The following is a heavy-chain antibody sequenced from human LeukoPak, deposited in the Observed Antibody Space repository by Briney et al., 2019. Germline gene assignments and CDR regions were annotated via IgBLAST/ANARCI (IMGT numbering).Heavy chain of an antibody. D-gene: IGHD3-22*01. CDR1: GFTFSSYS. J-gene: IGHJ4*02. CDR3: ARGPHDSSGYYYPPRYFDY. Sequence: PGGSLRFSCAASGFTFSSYSMNWVRQAPGKGLEWVSSISSSSSYIYYADSLKGRFTISRDNAKNSLYLQMNSLRAEDTAVYYCARGPHDSSGYYYPPRYFDYWGQGTLVTVSS. V-gene: IGHV3-21*01. CDR2: ISSSSSYI.